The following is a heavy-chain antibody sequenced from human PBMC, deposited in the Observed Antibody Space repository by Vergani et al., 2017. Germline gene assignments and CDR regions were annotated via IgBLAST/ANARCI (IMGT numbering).Heavy chain of an antibody. Sequence: QVQLQESGPGLVKPSQTLSLTCTVSGGSINSGDYYWSWIRQPPGKGLEWIGYIYYSGSTYYNPSLKSQITMSIDTSKNQFSLKLSSVTAADTAVYYCARAPALWSGEYRLDYWGQGTLVTVPS. J-gene: IGHJ4*02. V-gene: IGHV4-30-4*01. CDR2: IYYSGST. CDR3: ARAPALWSGEYRLDY. D-gene: IGHD3-10*01. CDR1: GGSINSGDYY.